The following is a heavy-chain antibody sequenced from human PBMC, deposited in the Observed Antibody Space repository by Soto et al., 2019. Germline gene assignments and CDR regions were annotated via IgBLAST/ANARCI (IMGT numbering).Heavy chain of an antibody. CDR2: ISGSGGST. V-gene: IGHV3-23*01. CDR1: GFTFSSYA. Sequence: VGSLRLSCAASGFTFSSYAMSWVRQAPGKGLEWVSAISGSGGSTYYADSVKGRFTISRDNSKNTLYLQMNSLRAEDTAVYYCANLTPRRDGYNPFDYWGQGTLVTVSS. J-gene: IGHJ4*02. CDR3: ANLTPRRDGYNPFDY. D-gene: IGHD5-12*01.